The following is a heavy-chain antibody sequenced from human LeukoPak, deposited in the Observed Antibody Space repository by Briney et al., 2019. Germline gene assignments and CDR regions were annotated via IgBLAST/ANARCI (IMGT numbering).Heavy chain of an antibody. CDR1: GFTFSSYA. D-gene: IGHD5-12*01. J-gene: IGHJ4*02. Sequence: GGSLRLSCAASGFTFSSYAMSWVRQAPGKGLEWVSAISGSGGSTYYADSVKGRFTISRDNSKNTLYLQMNSLRVEDTAIYYCAKKDIAGSGYDLDYWGQGTPVTVSS. CDR3: AKKDIAGSGYDLDY. V-gene: IGHV3-23*01. CDR2: ISGSGGST.